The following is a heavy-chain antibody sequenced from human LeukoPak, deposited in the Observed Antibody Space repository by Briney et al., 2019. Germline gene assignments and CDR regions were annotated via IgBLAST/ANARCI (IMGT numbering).Heavy chain of an antibody. CDR1: GGSFSGYY. D-gene: IGHD2-8*01. CDR2: INHSGST. CDR3: AQNGQSGFSFDP. V-gene: IGHV4-34*01. Sequence: SETLSLTCAVYGGSFSGYYWSWIRQPPGKGLEWIGEINHSGSTNYNPSLKSRVTISVDTSKNQFSLKLSSVTAADMAVYYCAQNGQSGFSFDPWGQGTLVTVSS. J-gene: IGHJ5*02.